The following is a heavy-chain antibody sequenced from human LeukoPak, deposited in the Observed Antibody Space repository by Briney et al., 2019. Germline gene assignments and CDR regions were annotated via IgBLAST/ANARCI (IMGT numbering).Heavy chain of an antibody. V-gene: IGHV1-24*01. D-gene: IGHD1-1*01. CDR3: ATEHRGRMDDSHLNWNDYYYYMDV. CDR2: FDPEDGET. J-gene: IGHJ6*03. Sequence: ASVKVSCKVSGYTLTELSMHWVRQAPGKGLEWMGGFDPEDGETIYAQKFQGRVTMTEDTSTDTAYMELSSLRSEDTAVYYCATEHRGRMDDSHLNWNDYYYYMDVWGKGTTVTVSS. CDR1: GYTLTELS.